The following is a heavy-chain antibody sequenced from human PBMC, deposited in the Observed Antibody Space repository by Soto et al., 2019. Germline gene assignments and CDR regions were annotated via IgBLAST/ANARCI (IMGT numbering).Heavy chain of an antibody. Sequence: ASVKVSCKASGYTFTTYAISWVRQAPGQGLEWMGWISGFNGNTNYAQKFHGRVTMTTDTSTNTAYMELGSLRSDDTAVYYCARAPFGGYYYSYMDVWGKGTTVTVSS. CDR2: ISGFNGNT. V-gene: IGHV1-18*01. CDR3: ARAPFGGYYYSYMDV. CDR1: GYTFTTYA. J-gene: IGHJ6*03. D-gene: IGHD3-10*01.